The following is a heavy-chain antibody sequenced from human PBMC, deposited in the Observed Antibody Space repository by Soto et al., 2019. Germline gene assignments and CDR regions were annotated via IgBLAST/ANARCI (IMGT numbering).Heavy chain of an antibody. CDR2: IYYSGST. CDR1: GGSISSGGYY. D-gene: IGHD3-22*01. Sequence: QVQLQESGPGLVKPSQTLSLTCTVSGGSISSGGYYWSWIRQHPGKGLEWIGYIYYSGSTYYNPSLQSRVTKSVDTSKKQVSLKLSSVTAADTAVYYCARQITMIASNWFDPWGQGPLVTVSS. J-gene: IGHJ5*02. CDR3: ARQITMIASNWFDP. V-gene: IGHV4-31*03.